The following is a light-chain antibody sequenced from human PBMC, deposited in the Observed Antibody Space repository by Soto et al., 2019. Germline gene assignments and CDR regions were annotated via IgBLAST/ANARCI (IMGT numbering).Light chain of an antibody. V-gene: IGKV3-11*01. CDR2: DAS. CDR1: QSVSRY. Sequence: IVLTQSHATLSFSPGERATLSCRASQSVSRYLAWYQQKPGQAPRLLIYDASNRATGIPARFSGSGSGTDFTLTISSLEPEDFAVYYCQQRSDWPPITFGQGTRLEIK. CDR3: QQRSDWPPIT. J-gene: IGKJ5*01.